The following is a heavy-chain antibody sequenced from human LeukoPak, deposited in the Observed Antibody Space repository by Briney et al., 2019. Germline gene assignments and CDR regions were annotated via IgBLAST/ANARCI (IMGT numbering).Heavy chain of an antibody. CDR1: GGSISSYY. CDR2: ICYSGST. V-gene: IGHV4-59*08. CDR3: ARGYDFWSGYWGN. J-gene: IGHJ4*02. Sequence: PSETLSLTCTVSGGSISSYYWSWIRQPPGKGLEWIGYICYSGSTNYNPSLKSRVTISVDTSKNQFSLKLSSVTAADTAVYYCARGYDFWSGYWGNWGQGTLVTVSS. D-gene: IGHD3-3*01.